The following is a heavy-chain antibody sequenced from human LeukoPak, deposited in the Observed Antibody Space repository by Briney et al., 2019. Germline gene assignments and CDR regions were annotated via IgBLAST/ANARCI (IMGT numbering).Heavy chain of an antibody. CDR1: GFTFSSYA. J-gene: IGHJ4*02. CDR3: AKGGYSYAPYYFDY. D-gene: IGHD5-18*01. Sequence: GGSLRLSCAASGFTFSSYAMSWVHQAPGKGLEGVAAISGSGGSTYYADSVKGRFTISRDNSKNTLYLQMNSLRAEDTAVYYCAKGGYSYAPYYFDYSGQGTLVTVSS. V-gene: IGHV3-23*01. CDR2: ISGSGGST.